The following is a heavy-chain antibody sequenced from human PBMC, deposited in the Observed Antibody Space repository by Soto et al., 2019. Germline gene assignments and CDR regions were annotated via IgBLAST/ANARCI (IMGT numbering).Heavy chain of an antibody. D-gene: IGHD2-2*01. CDR3: AVLTTDIVVVPAATTDY. V-gene: IGHV3-72*01. CDR2: TRNKANSYTT. J-gene: IGHJ4*02. Sequence: PGGSLRLSCAASGFPFSDHYMDWVRQDPGKGLEWVGRTRNKANSYTTEYAASVKGRFTISRDDSKNSLYLQMNSLKTEDTAVYYCAVLTTDIVVVPAATTDYWGQGTLVTVSS. CDR1: GFPFSDHY.